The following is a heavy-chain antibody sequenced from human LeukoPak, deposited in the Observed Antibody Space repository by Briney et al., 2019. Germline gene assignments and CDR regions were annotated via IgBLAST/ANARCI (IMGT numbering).Heavy chain of an antibody. CDR2: IYYSGST. D-gene: IGHD3-3*01. J-gene: IGHJ4*02. V-gene: IGHV4-39*07. CDR1: GGSISSSSYY. CDR3: ARVRTTIFGVVKDYFDY. Sequence: PSETLSLTCTVSGGSISSSSYYWGWIRQPPGKGLEWIGSIYYSGSTYYNPSLKSRVTISVDTSKNQFSLKVSSVTAADTAVYYCARVRTTIFGVVKDYFDYWGQGTLVTVSS.